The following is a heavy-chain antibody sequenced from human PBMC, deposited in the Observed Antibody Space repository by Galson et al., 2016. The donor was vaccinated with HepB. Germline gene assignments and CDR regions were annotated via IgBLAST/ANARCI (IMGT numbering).Heavy chain of an antibody. V-gene: IGHV1-69*13. CDR3: ARANSEELLQYYYGMEV. CDR1: GGTSSSYA. D-gene: IGHD1-7*01. CDR2: IIPIFGTT. J-gene: IGHJ6*02. Sequence: SVKVSCKASGGTSSSYAMNWVRQAPGQGLEWMGGIIPIFGTTNYAQKFQGRVTISADESTSTVYREMSSLRAEDTAVYYCARANSEELLQYYYGMEVWGPGTTVTGPS.